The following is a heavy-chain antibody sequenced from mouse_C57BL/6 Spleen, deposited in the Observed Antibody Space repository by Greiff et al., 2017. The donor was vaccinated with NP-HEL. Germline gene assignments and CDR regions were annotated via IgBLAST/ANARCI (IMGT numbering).Heavy chain of an antibody. Sequence: QVQLQQPGAELVMPGASVKLSCKASGYTFTSYWMHWVKQRPGQGLEWIGEIDPSDSYTNYNQKFKGKSTLTVDKSSSTAYMQLSSLTSEDSAVYYCARFELGRPLDYWGQGTSVTVSS. J-gene: IGHJ4*01. CDR3: ARFELGRPLDY. D-gene: IGHD4-1*01. CDR1: GYTFTSYW. CDR2: IDPSDSYT. V-gene: IGHV1-69*01.